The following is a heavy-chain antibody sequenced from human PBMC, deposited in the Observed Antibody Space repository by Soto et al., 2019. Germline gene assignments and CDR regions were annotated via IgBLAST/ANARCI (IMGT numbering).Heavy chain of an antibody. Sequence: QMQLVQSGPEVKKPGTSVKVSCKASGFTFTSSAVQWVRQARGQRLEWIGWIVVGSGNTNYAQKFQERVTITRDMSTSTAYMELSSLRSEDTAVYYCAALESNDYGDYEGDYWGQGTLVTVSS. CDR2: IVVGSGNT. CDR3: AALESNDYGDYEGDY. J-gene: IGHJ4*02. D-gene: IGHD4-17*01. V-gene: IGHV1-58*01. CDR1: GFTFTSSA.